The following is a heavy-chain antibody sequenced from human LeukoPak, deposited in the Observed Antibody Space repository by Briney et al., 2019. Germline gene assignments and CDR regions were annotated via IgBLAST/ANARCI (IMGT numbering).Heavy chain of an antibody. D-gene: IGHD3-10*01. V-gene: IGHV3-48*03. CDR1: GFTFSSYE. CDR3: AREDYYGSGSSFDY. J-gene: IGHJ4*02. Sequence: GGSLRLSCAAPGFTFSSYEMNWVRQAPGKGLEWVSYISSSGSTIYYADSVKGRFTISRDNAKNSLYLQMNSLRAEDTAVYYCAREDYYGSGSSFDYWGQGTLVTVSS. CDR2: ISSSGSTI.